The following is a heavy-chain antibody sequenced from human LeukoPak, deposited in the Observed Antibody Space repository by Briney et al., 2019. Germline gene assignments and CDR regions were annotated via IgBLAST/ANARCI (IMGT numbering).Heavy chain of an antibody. CDR1: GFPFSSYT. CDR2: ISSSSRYI. J-gene: IGHJ4*02. CDR3: ASATKIDY. D-gene: IGHD5-12*01. Sequence: GGSLRLSCAASGFPFSSYTINWVRQAPGKGLEWVSSISSSSRYIYYADSVKGRFSISRDNAKNSLYLQMNSLRAEDTAVYYCASATKIDYWGQGTLVTVSS. V-gene: IGHV3-21*06.